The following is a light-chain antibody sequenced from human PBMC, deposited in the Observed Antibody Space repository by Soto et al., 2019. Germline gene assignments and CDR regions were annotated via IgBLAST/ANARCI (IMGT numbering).Light chain of an antibody. CDR3: HQYDKWPWT. CDR1: QSVSSK. CDR2: GAS. V-gene: IGKV3-15*01. J-gene: IGKJ1*01. Sequence: EIVMTQSPDTLSVSPGERATLSCRASQSVSSKLAWYQQKPGQAPRFLIYGASTRATGIPARFSGSGSGTQFTLTISSLQSEDFAVYFCHQYDKWPWTFGQGTKVDIK.